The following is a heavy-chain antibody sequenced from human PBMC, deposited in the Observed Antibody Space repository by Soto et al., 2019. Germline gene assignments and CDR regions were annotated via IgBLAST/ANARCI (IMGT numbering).Heavy chain of an antibody. CDR2: ISSSSSTR. D-gene: IGHD3-3*01. V-gene: IGHV3-48*01. CDR1: GFTLSSYS. J-gene: IGHJ4*02. CDR3: ARDREYDFWSGYVGGFDY. Sequence: EVQLVESGGGLVQPGGSLRLSCAASGFTLSSYSMNWVRQAPGKGLEWVSYISSSSSTRHYADSVKGRFTISRDNAKNSLYLQMNSLRGEATAMYYCARDREYDFWSGYVGGFDYWGQGTLVTVSS.